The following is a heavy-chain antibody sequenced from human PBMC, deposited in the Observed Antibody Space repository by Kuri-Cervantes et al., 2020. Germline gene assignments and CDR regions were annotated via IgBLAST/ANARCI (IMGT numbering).Heavy chain of an antibody. CDR3: ARVAGGATLNAAY. J-gene: IGHJ4*02. Sequence: GGSLRLSCAASGFTFSSYTMNWVRQAQGKGLEWVSSISSSGSYIFYADSVKGRFTISRDNARNSLYLQMNSLRAEDTAVYYCARVAGGATLNAAYWGQGTLVTVSS. CDR2: ISSSGSYI. CDR1: GFTFSSYT. D-gene: IGHD1-26*01. V-gene: IGHV3-21*03.